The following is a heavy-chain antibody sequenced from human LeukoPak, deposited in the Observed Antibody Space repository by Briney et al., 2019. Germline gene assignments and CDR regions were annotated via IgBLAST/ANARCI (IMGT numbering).Heavy chain of an antibody. CDR1: GFTFSSYA. V-gene: IGHV3-7*01. D-gene: IGHD3-10*01. CDR3: AREDGDMVRGVLGY. Sequence: GGSLRLSCAASGFTFSSYAMHWVRQAPGKGLEWVANIKQDGSEKYYVDSVKGRFTISRDNAKNSLYLQMNSLRAEDTAVYYCAREDGDMVRGVLGYWGQGTLVTVSS. CDR2: IKQDGSEK. J-gene: IGHJ4*02.